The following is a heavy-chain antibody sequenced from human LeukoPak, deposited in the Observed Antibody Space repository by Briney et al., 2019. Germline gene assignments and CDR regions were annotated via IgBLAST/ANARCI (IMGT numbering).Heavy chain of an antibody. CDR1: GGTLNSYA. CDR3: ARGPSKVTARWYNWFDP. J-gene: IGHJ5*02. D-gene: IGHD4-17*01. CDR2: IIPILGTT. V-gene: IGHV1-69*13. Sequence: GASVKVSCKASGGTLNSYAFSWVRQAPGQGLEWMGGIIPILGTTNYAQKFQGRVTITADESTSTAYMELSSLRSEDTAVYYCARGPSKVTARWYNWFDPWGQGTLVTVSS.